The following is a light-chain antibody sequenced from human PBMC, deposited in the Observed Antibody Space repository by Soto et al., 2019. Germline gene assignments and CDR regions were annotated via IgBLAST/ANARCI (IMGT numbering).Light chain of an antibody. CDR1: QGIGTW. Sequence: DIQMTQSPSSVSASVGDGVTITCRASQGIGTWLGWYQQKPGKAPNLLISGASSLQSGGPSRFSASGSGTDFTLTITSLQPDDFATYYCQQTHGFPFTFGQGTRLEI. CDR3: QQTHGFPFT. CDR2: GAS. V-gene: IGKV1-12*01. J-gene: IGKJ5*01.